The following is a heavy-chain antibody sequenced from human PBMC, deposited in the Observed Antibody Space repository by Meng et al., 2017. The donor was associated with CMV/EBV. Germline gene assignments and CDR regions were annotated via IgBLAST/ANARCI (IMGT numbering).Heavy chain of an antibody. CDR3: ARPLWSGYYYGMDV. CDR1: GFTFSSYD. Sequence: GESLKISCAACGFTFSSYDMHWVRQATGKGLEWVSAIGTAGDTYYPGSVKGQFTISRDNAKNTLYLQMNSLRAEDTAVYYCARPLWSGYYYGMDVWGQGTTVTVSS. CDR2: IGTAGDT. J-gene: IGHJ6*02. V-gene: IGHV3-13*03. D-gene: IGHD3-3*01.